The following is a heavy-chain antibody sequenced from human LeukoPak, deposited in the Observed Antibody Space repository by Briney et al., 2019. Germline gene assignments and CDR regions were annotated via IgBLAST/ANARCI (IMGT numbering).Heavy chain of an antibody. V-gene: IGHV4-31*03. D-gene: IGHD4-17*01. CDR1: GGSISSGGYS. J-gene: IGHJ4*02. Sequence: SQTLSLTCTVSGGSISSGGYSWSWIRQHPGKGLEWIGYIYYSGSTYYNTSLKSRVTISVDTSKNQFSLKLSSVTAADTAGYYCAREDYGDYKGRFDYWGQGTLVTVSS. CDR2: IYYSGST. CDR3: AREDYGDYKGRFDY.